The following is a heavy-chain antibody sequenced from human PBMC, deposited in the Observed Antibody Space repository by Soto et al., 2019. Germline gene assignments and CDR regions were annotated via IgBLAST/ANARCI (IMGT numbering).Heavy chain of an antibody. V-gene: IGHV1-18*01. CDR3: ARDRGRYFDWLLSRQKLNWFDP. Sequence: GASVKVSCKASGYTFTSYGISWVRQAPGQGLEWMGWISAYNGNTNCAQKLQGRVTMTTDTSTSTAYMELRSLRFDDTAVYYCARDRGRYFDWLLSRQKLNWFDPWGQGTLVTVSS. CDR1: GYTFTSYG. J-gene: IGHJ5*02. CDR2: ISAYNGNT. D-gene: IGHD3-9*01.